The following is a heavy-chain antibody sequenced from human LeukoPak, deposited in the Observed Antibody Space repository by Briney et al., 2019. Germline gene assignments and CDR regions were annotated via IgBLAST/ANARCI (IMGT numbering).Heavy chain of an antibody. Sequence: PGGSLRLSCAASGFTFSSYGMHWVRQAPGKGLEWVAVISYDGSNKYYADSVKGRFTISRDNSKNTLYLQMNSRRAEDTAVYYCAKDLGPYDILTGCDYWGQGTLVTVSS. CDR1: GFTFSSYG. D-gene: IGHD3-9*01. CDR2: ISYDGSNK. J-gene: IGHJ4*02. CDR3: AKDLGPYDILTGCDY. V-gene: IGHV3-30*18.